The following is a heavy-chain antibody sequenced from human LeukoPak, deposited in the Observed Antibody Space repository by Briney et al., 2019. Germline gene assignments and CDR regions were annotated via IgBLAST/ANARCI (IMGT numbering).Heavy chain of an antibody. CDR2: ISYGGSNK. Sequence: PGGSLRLSCAASGFTFSSYAMHWVRQAPGKGLEWVAVISYGGSNKYYADSVKGRFTISRDNSKNTLYLQMNSLRAEDTAVYYCATSSGYWGQGTLVTVSS. V-gene: IGHV3-30-3*01. CDR3: ATSSGY. J-gene: IGHJ4*02. CDR1: GFTFSSYA. D-gene: IGHD3-22*01.